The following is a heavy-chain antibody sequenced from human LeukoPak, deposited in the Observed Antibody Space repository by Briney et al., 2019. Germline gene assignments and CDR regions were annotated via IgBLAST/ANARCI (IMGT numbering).Heavy chain of an antibody. J-gene: IGHJ4*02. V-gene: IGHV3-30*04. CDR2: ISYDGSNK. Sequence: GRSLRLSCAASGFTFSSYAMHWVRQAPGKGLEWVAVISYDGSNKYYADSVKGRFTISRDNSKNTLYLQMNSLRAKDTAVYYCARDKGPLDYWGQGTLVTVSS. CDR3: ARDKGPLDY. CDR1: GFTFSSYA.